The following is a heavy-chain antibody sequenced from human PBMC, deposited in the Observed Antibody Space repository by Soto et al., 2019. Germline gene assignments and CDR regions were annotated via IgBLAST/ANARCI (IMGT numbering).Heavy chain of an antibody. CDR1: GYTFTSYG. Sequence: QVQLVQSGAEVKKPGASVKVSCKASGYTFTSYGISWVRQAPGQGLEWMGWISAYIGNTNHAQKLPGRVTMTTDTSPSTAYMKLRSLKSDYTAVYYCARDSGYGDYEAYVDFWGQGTTVTGSS. CDR2: ISAYIGNT. J-gene: IGHJ6*02. CDR3: ARDSGYGDYEAYVDF. V-gene: IGHV1-18*01. D-gene: IGHD4-17*01.